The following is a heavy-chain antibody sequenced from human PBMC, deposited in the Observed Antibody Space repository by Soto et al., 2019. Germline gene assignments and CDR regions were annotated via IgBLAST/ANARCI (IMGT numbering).Heavy chain of an antibody. CDR3: AHRDRASGGLFDY. J-gene: IGHJ4*02. Sequence: QITLKESGPTPVKPTQTLTLTCTFSGFSLDTSGAAVGRIRQPPGKGLEWLSVIYWDDDKRSSPSLRSRLTITKDTSKNQVVLRMTNMDPADTATYYCAHRDRASGGLFDYWGQGTLVTVSS. V-gene: IGHV2-5*02. CDR2: IYWDDDK. D-gene: IGHD3-10*01. CDR1: GFSLDTSGAA.